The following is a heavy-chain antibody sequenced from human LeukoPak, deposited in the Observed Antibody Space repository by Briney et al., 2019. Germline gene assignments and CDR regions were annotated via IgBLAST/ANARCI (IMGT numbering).Heavy chain of an antibody. CDR3: ARARSQAEGLLDY. V-gene: IGHV3-21*01. CDR2: ISSSSSYI. CDR1: GFTFSSYS. J-gene: IGHJ4*02. Sequence: GGSLRLSCAASGFTFSSYSMNWVRQAPGKGLEWVSSISSSSSYIYYADSVKGRFTISRDNAKNSLYLQMNSLRAEDPAVYYCARARSQAEGLLDYWGQGTLVTLSS.